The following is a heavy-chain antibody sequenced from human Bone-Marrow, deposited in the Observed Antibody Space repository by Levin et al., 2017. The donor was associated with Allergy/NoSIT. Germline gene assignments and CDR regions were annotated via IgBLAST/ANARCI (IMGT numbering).Heavy chain of an antibody. CDR3: AREECRGGDCYSVRNNRYSFYYYYGRDV. J-gene: IGHJ6*02. CDR2: ISTDSGDT. D-gene: IGHD2-21*02. V-gene: IGHV1-18*01. CDR1: GYTFSKYG. Sequence: NPGESLKISCKASGYTFSKYGISWVRQAPGQGLEWVGWISTDSGDTNYAQKFQGRVTIKIDKSTTTAYMELRSLRSDDAAVYFCAREECRGGDCYSVRNNRYSFYYYYGRDVWGQGTTVTVSS.